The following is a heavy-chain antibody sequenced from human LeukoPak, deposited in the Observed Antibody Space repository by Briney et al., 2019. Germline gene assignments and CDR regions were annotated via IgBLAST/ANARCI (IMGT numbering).Heavy chain of an antibody. CDR2: INHSGST. Sequence: SETLSLTCAVYGGSFRGYYWSWIRQPPGKGLEWIGEINHSGSTNYNPSLKSRATISVDTSKNQFSPKLSSVTAADTAVYYCARGAHYYDILTGYPRPQYYFDYWGQGALVTVSS. CDR1: GGSFRGYY. J-gene: IGHJ4*02. D-gene: IGHD3-9*01. V-gene: IGHV4-34*01. CDR3: ARGAHYYDILTGYPRPQYYFDY.